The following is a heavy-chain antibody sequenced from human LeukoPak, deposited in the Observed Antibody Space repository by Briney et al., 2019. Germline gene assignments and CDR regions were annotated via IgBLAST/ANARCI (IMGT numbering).Heavy chain of an antibody. Sequence: PGGSLRLSCAASGFTFSSYAMSWVRQAPGKGLEWVSAISGSSGSTYYADSVKGRFTISRDNSKNTLYLQMSSLRAEDTAVYYCAKDYDILTGSEYWGQGTLVTVSS. D-gene: IGHD3-9*01. CDR3: AKDYDILTGSEY. CDR2: ISGSSGST. V-gene: IGHV3-23*01. J-gene: IGHJ4*02. CDR1: GFTFSSYA.